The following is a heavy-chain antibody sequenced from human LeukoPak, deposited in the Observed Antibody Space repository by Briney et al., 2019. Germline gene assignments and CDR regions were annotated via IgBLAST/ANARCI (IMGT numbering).Heavy chain of an antibody. Sequence: GASVKVSCKASGYTITNNYMHWVRQAPGQGLEWMGVINPSGTGTSYAQKFQGRVTMSRDTSTSTLYVELSSLRSEDTAFYYCATDHSRANTAWWFDPWGQGTLVTVSS. D-gene: IGHD2-21*02. J-gene: IGHJ5*02. CDR3: ATDHSRANTAWWFDP. CDR1: GYTITNNY. CDR2: INPSGTGT. V-gene: IGHV1-46*01.